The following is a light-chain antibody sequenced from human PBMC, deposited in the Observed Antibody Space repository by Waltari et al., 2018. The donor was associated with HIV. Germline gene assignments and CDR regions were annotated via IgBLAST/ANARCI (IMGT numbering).Light chain of an antibody. Sequence: QSVLTQPPSVSASPGPKVTISCSGSSPSIGQNFVSWFQLLPGTAPKLLIYDNNKRPSGIPDRFSGSKSGTSAALGITALQTGDEADYYCGTWDSSLNAGVFGGGTKVTVL. CDR2: DNN. J-gene: IGLJ2*01. CDR1: SPSIGQNF. CDR3: GTWDSSLNAGV. V-gene: IGLV1-51*01.